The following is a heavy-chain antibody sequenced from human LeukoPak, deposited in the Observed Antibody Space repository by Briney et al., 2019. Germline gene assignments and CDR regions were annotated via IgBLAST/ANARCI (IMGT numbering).Heavy chain of an antibody. CDR2: INHSGST. D-gene: IGHD2-2*01. J-gene: IGHJ3*02. CDR1: GGSFSGYY. Sequence: PSETLSLTCAVYGGSFSGYYWSWIRQPPGKGLEWIGEINHSGSTNYNPSLKSRVTISVDTSKNQFSLKLSSVTAADTAVYYCARYTYCSSTSCPRNDAFDIWGQGTKVTVSS. CDR3: ARYTYCSSTSCPRNDAFDI. V-gene: IGHV4-34*01.